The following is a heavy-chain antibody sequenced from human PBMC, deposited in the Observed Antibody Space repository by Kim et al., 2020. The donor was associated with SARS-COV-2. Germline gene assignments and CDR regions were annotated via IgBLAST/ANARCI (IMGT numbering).Heavy chain of an antibody. V-gene: IGHV3-11*05. J-gene: IGHJ4*02. Sequence: AHSLKGRFTISRDNAKNSLYLQMNSLRADDTAVYYCARVSLGSSSWYYFDYWGQVTLVTVSS. D-gene: IGHD6-13*01. CDR3: ARVSLGSSSWYYFDY.